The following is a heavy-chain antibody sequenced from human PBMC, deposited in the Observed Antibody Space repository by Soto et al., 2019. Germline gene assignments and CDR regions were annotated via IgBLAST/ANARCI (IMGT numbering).Heavy chain of an antibody. Sequence: QVQLVQSGAEVKKPGASVKVSCKASGYTFSSYFISWVRQAPGQGLEWMGWINAYNGNTNYAQNLQGRVTMTTDTSTSTAYMEMRSQRADETVVSDWASDYPPVDYGGQGTLVTVSS. J-gene: IGHJ4*02. CDR3: ASDYPPVDY. CDR1: GYTFSSYF. V-gene: IGHV1-18*01. CDR2: INAYNGNT.